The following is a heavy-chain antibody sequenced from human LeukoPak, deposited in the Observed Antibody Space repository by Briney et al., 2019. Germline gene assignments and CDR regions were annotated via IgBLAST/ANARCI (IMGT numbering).Heavy chain of an antibody. J-gene: IGHJ3*02. CDR2: IYYSGST. CDR3: VRDRPYDSSGYYLGAFDI. CDR1: GGSISSYY. D-gene: IGHD3-22*01. Sequence: PSETLSLTCTVSGGSISSYYWSWIRQPPGKGLEWIGYIYYSGSTNYNPSLKSRVTISVDTSKNHFSLKLSSVTAADTAVYYCVRDRPYDSSGYYLGAFDIWGQGTMVTVSS. V-gene: IGHV4-59*01.